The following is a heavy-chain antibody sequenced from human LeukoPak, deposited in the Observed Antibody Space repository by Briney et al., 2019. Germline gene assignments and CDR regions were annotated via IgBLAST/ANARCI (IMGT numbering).Heavy chain of an antibody. J-gene: IGHJ6*03. CDR1: GYTFTGYY. V-gene: IGHV1-2*06. Sequence: ASVKVSCKASGYTFTGYYMHWVRQAPGQGLEWMGRINPNSGGTNYAQKFQGRVTMTRDTSISTAYMELSRLRSDDTAAYYCARGDILTGYYSVYHYYMDVWGKGTTVTVSS. D-gene: IGHD3-9*01. CDR3: ARGDILTGYYSVYHYYMDV. CDR2: INPNSGGT.